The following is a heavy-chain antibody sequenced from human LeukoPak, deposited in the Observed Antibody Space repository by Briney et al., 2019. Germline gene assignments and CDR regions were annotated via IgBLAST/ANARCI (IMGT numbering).Heavy chain of an antibody. V-gene: IGHV1-46*01. J-gene: IGHJ4*02. CDR3: ARVTIRYSSGWYPFDY. CDR1: GYTFTSYY. Sequence: ASVKVSCKASGYTFTSYYMHWVRQAPGQGLEWMGIINPSGGSTSYAQKFQGRVTMTRDTSTSTVYMELSSLRSEDTAVYYCARVTIRYSSGWYPFDYWGQGTPVTVSS. CDR2: INPSGGST. D-gene: IGHD6-19*01.